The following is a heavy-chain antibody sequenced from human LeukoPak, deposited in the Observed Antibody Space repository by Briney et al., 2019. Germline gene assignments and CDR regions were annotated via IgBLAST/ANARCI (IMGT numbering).Heavy chain of an antibody. CDR3: ARQLGYCSSTSCYADKVDY. J-gene: IGHJ4*02. V-gene: IGHV4-39*01. CDR1: GGSISSSSYY. D-gene: IGHD2-2*01. CDR2: IYYSGST. Sequence: PSETLSLTCTVSGGSISSSSYYWGWIRQPPGKGLEWIGSIYYSGSTYYNPSLKSRVTISVGTSKNQFSLKLSSVTAADTAVYYCARQLGYCSSTSCYADKVDYWGQGTLVTVSS.